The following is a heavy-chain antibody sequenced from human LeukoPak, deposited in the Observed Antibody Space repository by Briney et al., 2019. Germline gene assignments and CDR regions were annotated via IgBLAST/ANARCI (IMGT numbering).Heavy chain of an antibody. CDR1: GFTFSSYA. D-gene: IGHD5-18*01. V-gene: IGHV3-23*01. Sequence: GGSLRLSCAASGFTFSSYAMSWVRQAPGKGLEWVSSISGSGGSTYYADSVKGRFTISRDNSKNTLYLQMNSLRAEDTAVYYCGKDLNSYGYYYYGMDVWGQGTTVTVSS. CDR2: ISGSGGST. CDR3: GKDLNSYGYYYYGMDV. J-gene: IGHJ6*02.